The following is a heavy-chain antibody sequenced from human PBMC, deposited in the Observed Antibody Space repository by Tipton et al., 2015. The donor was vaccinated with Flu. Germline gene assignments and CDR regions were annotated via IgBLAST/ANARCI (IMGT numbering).Heavy chain of an antibody. CDR1: GDSIRSSNYY. Sequence: GLVKPSETLSLTRGVSGDSIRSSNYYWGWIRQPPGKGLEWIGNTFHSGNTYLNPSLKSRVTMSVDKSKNQFSLKLSSVTAADTAVYYCARRDYSNYVSDPKSWFDPWGQGTLVAVSS. D-gene: IGHD4-11*01. V-gene: IGHV4-61*05. CDR3: ARRDYSNYVSDPKSWFDP. J-gene: IGHJ5*02. CDR2: TFHSGNT.